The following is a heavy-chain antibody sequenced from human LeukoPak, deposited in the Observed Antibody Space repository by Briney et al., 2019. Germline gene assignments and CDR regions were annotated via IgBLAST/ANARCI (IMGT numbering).Heavy chain of an antibody. D-gene: IGHD6-19*01. J-gene: IGHJ4*02. V-gene: IGHV4-59*01. CDR3: ARASSGWSFDY. CDR1: GGSISSYY. Sequence: SETLSLTCSVSGGSISSYYWSWIRQPPGKGLEWIGYTYYSGNTNYNPSLKSRVTVSGDTSKNQLSLKLTYVTAADTAVYYCARASSGWSFDYWGQGTLVTVSA. CDR2: TYYSGNT.